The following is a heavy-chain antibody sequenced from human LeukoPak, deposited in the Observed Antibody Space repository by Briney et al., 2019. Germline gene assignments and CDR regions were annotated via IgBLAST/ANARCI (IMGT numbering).Heavy chain of an antibody. CDR3: ARGDPYCSGGSCYYDAFDI. CDR2: INSDGSST. D-gene: IGHD2-15*01. CDR1: GFTFSSYW. J-gene: IGHJ3*02. Sequence: PGGSLRLSCAASGFTFSSYWMHWVRQAPGKGLVWVSRINSDGSSTSYADSVKGRFTISRDNAKNTLYLQMNSLRAEDTAVYYCARGDPYCSGGSCYYDAFDIWGQGTMVTVSS. V-gene: IGHV3-74*01.